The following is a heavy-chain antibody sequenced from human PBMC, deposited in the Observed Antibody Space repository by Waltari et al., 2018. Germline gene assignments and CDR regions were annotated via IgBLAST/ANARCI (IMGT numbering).Heavy chain of an antibody. CDR1: GGPFSSYA. CDR3: ARDPLAEYSSATKGYGMDV. V-gene: IGHV1-69*05. Sequence: QVQLVQSGAEVKKPGSSVKVSCKASGGPFSSYAISWVRQAPGQGLEWMGGIIPILGTANYAQKFHGRVTITTDESTSTAYMELSSLRSEDTAVYYCARDPLAEYSSATKGYGMDVWGQGTTVTVSS. J-gene: IGHJ6*02. CDR2: IIPILGTA. D-gene: IGHD6-19*01.